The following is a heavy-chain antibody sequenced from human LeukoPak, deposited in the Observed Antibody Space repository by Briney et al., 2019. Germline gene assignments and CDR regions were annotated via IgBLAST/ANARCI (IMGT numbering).Heavy chain of an antibody. D-gene: IGHD6-19*01. CDR3: VRARYSSAWFDS. CDR1: GYIFDRYD. J-gene: IGHJ5*01. V-gene: IGHV1-8*01. Sequence: ASVKVSCKASGYIFDRYDINWIRQATGNGLEWMGWMNPKTGNTGYAQQFQGRVNMTSDTPMTTAYMELNSLISEGTAVYYCVRARYSSAWFDSWGHGALVIVSS. CDR2: MNPKTGNT.